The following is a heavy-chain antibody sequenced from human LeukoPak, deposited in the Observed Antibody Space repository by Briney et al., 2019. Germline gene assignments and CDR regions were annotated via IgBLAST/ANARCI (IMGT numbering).Heavy chain of an antibody. CDR1: GYSFSSGYY. CDR2: IYHSGST. V-gene: IGHV4-38-2*02. D-gene: IGHD1-20*01. CDR3: ARVIKQTIWAIYKWNDAFDI. J-gene: IGHJ3*02. Sequence: SETLSLTCTVSGYSFSSGYYWGWIRRPPGKGLEWIGNIYHSGSTYHNPSLKSRVTISVDTSTNQFSLKLSSVTAADTAVYYCARVIKQTIWAIYKWNDAFDIWGQGTMVTVSS.